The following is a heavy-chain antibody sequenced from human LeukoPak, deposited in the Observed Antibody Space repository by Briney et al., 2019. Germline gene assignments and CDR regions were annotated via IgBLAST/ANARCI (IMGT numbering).Heavy chain of an antibody. D-gene: IGHD4-17*01. J-gene: IGHJ4*02. V-gene: IGHV4-39*07. CDR2: IYYSGST. Sequence: PSETLSLTCTLSGGSIRSSGYYWGWIRQPPGKGLEWFGSIYYSGSTYYNPSLKSRVTISVDTSKNQFSLKLSSVTAADTAVYYCARRGNYGVDYWGQGTLVTVSS. CDR1: GGSIRSSGYY. CDR3: ARRGNYGVDY.